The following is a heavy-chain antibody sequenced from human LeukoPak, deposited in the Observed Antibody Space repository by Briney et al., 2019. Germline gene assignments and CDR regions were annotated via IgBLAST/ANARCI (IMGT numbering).Heavy chain of an antibody. CDR1: GGSISSGGYY. CDR3: ARGNYGDYGNFDY. J-gene: IGHJ4*02. V-gene: IGHV4-31*03. D-gene: IGHD4-17*01. CDR2: IYYSGST. Sequence: TLSLTCTVSGGSISSGGYYWSWIRQHPGKGLEWIGYIYYSGSTYYNPSLKSRVTISVDTSKNQFSLKLSSVTAADTAVYYCARGNYGDYGNFDYWGQGTLVTVSS.